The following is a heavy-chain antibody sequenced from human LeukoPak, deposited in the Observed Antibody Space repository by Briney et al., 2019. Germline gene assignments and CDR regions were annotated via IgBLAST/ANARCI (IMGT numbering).Heavy chain of an antibody. V-gene: IGHV3-11*01. CDR2: ISNSGSTV. J-gene: IGHJ6*02. CDR1: GFTFSDYY. D-gene: IGHD2-8*01. Sequence: GGSLRLSCAASGFTFSDYYMTWLRQAPGKGLEWLSYISNSGSTVFYADSVRGRFTVSRDNAKRSLYLQIESLRDDDTAVYHCALGTINKDYYFGMDVWGQGTTVTVSS. CDR3: ALGTINKDYYFGMDV.